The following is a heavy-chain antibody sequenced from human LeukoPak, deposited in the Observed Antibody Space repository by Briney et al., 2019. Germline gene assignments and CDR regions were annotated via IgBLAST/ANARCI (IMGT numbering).Heavy chain of an antibody. V-gene: IGHV3-21*01. J-gene: IGHJ4*02. CDR1: GVTLRGYS. D-gene: IGHD6-13*01. CDR3: ATVQQLDY. CDR2: SSSSGNNL. Sequence: PGVSLRLSCAASGVTLRGYSMSWVRQAPGKGLEWVAFSSSSGNNLYYADSVKGRFIISRDNAKNTLYLQMNSLRAEDTALYYGATVQQLDYWGQGILVTVSS.